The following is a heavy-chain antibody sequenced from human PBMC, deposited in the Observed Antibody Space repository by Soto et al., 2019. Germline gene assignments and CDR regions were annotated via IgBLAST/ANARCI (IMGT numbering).Heavy chain of an antibody. D-gene: IGHD3-22*01. CDR3: ARDRYYYDSSGYYSSVYYYYGMDV. CDR1: GYTFTSYY. Sequence: QVQLVQSGAEVKKPGASVKVSCKASGYTFTSYYMHWVRQAPGQGLEWMGIINPSGGSTSYAQKWQGRVTMTRDTSTSTVYMELSSLRSEDTAVYYCARDRYYYDSSGYYSSVYYYYGMDVWGQGTTVTVSS. V-gene: IGHV1-46*04. J-gene: IGHJ6*02. CDR2: INPSGGST.